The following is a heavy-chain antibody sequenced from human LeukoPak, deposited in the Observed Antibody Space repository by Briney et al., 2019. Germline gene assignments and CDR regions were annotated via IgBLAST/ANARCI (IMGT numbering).Heavy chain of an antibody. J-gene: IGHJ4*02. Sequence: GRSLRLSCAVSGITFDDYAMHWVRQAPGKGLEWVSGISWNSVSIGYADSVKGRATISRDNAKNSLYLQMNSLRADDTALYYCATGDSSGWDYFDYWGQGTLVTVSS. CDR2: ISWNSVSI. CDR3: ATGDSSGWDYFDY. V-gene: IGHV3-9*01. D-gene: IGHD3-22*01. CDR1: GITFDDYA.